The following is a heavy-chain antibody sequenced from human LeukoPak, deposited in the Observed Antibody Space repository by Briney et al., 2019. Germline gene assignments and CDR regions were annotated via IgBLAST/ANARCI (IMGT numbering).Heavy chain of an antibody. J-gene: IGHJ4*02. CDR1: GFTFSSYA. V-gene: IGHV3-23*01. CDR2: ISAGGDTT. Sequence: GGSLRLSCAASGFTFSSYAMSWVRQAPGEGLEWVSGISAGGDTTYTADSVRGRFTISRDNSNNTLYLQMNTLTAEDTAVYYCAAISYSGTWPVGYWGQGTLVTVSS. D-gene: IGHD6-25*01. CDR3: AAISYSGTWPVGY.